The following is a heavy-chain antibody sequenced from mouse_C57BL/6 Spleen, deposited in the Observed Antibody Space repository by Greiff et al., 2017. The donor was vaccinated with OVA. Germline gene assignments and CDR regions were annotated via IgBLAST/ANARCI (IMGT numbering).Heavy chain of an antibody. CDR3: ARGYYYGSSYRYYFDY. J-gene: IGHJ2*01. CDR1: GYTFTSYW. V-gene: IGHV1-52*01. CDR2: IDPSDSET. D-gene: IGHD1-1*01. Sequence: QVQLQQSGAELVRPGSSVKLSCKASGYTFTSYWMHWVKQRPIQGLEWIGNIDPSDSETHYNQKFKDKATLTVDKSSSTAYMQLSSLTSEDSAVYYCARGYYYGSSYRYYFDYWGQGTTLTVSS.